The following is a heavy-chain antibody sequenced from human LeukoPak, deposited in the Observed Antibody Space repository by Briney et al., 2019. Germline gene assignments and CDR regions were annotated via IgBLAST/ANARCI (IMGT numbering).Heavy chain of an antibody. V-gene: IGHV3-15*01. Sequence: GGSLRLSCAASGFAFSSAWMNWVRQAPGRGLEWVGLIKSRPDGGTTYYAAPVKGRFTISRDDSKNTLYLQMKSLKTEDTAIYYCTTGDYSAFEFWGQGTLVTVSS. J-gene: IGHJ4*02. D-gene: IGHD4-11*01. CDR2: IKSRPDGGTT. CDR1: GFAFSSAW. CDR3: TTGDYSAFEF.